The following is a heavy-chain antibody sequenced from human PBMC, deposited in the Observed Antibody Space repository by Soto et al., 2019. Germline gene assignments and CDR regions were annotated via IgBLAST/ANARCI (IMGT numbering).Heavy chain of an antibody. Sequence: RGSLRLSCAASGFTFSSYGMHWVRQAPGKGLEWVAVIWYDGSNKYYADSVKGRFTISRDNSKNTLYLQMNSLRAEDTAVYYCARDLPRIAAAMDVWGQGTTVTVSS. D-gene: IGHD6-13*01. CDR3: ARDLPRIAAAMDV. J-gene: IGHJ6*02. CDR2: IWYDGSNK. CDR1: GFTFSSYG. V-gene: IGHV3-33*01.